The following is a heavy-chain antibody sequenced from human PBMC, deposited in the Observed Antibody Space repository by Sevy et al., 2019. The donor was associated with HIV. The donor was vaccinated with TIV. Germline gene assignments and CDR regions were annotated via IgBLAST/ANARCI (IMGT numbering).Heavy chain of an antibody. J-gene: IGHJ4*02. CDR1: GFTFSSYA. D-gene: IGHD3-22*01. Sequence: GGSLRLSCAASGFTFSSYAMSWVRQAPGKGLEWVSAISGSGGSTYYADSVKGRLTISRDNSKNTLYLQMNSLRAEETDVYYCAKDTDYYDSSGYYYVDYWGQGTLVTVSS. CDR3: AKDTDYYDSSGYYYVDY. CDR2: ISGSGGST. V-gene: IGHV3-23*01.